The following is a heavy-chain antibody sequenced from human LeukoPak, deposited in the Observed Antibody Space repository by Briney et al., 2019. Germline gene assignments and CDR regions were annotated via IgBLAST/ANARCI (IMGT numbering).Heavy chain of an antibody. CDR2: ISSGGNFI. V-gene: IGHV3-21*01. D-gene: IGHD2-15*01. J-gene: IGHJ4*02. CDR3: ASGGLSCSGGTCYS. Sequence: GGSLRLSCAASGFTFSNYNMKWVRQAPGKGLEWVSSISSGGNFIYYAHSVKGRFTISRDNAKNSLYLQMNSLRAEDTAVYYCASGGLSCSGGTCYSWGRGTLVTVSS. CDR1: GFTFSNYN.